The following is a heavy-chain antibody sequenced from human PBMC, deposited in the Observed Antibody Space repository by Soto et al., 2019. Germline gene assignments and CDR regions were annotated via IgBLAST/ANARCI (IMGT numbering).Heavy chain of an antibody. CDR2: INPSDHNK. J-gene: IGHJ1*01. CDR1: GYTFIDYF. Sequence: QVQLEQSGAEVKKPGASVKVSCKASGYTFIDYFIHWVRQAPGQGLEWMATINPSDHNKRYAQKFQGRVILTTDTSTSTFYMDLNNLRSDDTAVYFCARGTRWDWGQGSLVTVSS. CDR3: ARGTRWD. V-gene: IGHV1-46*01.